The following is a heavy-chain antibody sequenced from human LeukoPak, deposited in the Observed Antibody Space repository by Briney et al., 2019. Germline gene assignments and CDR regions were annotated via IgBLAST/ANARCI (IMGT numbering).Heavy chain of an antibody. CDR2: VFYSGST. V-gene: IGHV4-59*01. CDR3: ARDAVTYDACDI. D-gene: IGHD2-21*02. CDR1: GGSITNYY. J-gene: IGHJ3*02. Sequence: SETLSLTCTVSGGSITNYYWNWIRQPPGKGLEWIGYVFYSGSTNYNPSLKSRVTISVDTSKNQFSLKLSSVTAADTAVYYCARDAVTYDACDIWGQGTMVTVSS.